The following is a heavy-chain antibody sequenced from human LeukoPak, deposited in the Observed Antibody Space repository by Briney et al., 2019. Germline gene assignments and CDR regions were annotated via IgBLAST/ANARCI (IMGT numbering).Heavy chain of an antibody. CDR3: ARYYIAAAGKPFDY. V-gene: IGHV4-39*07. J-gene: IGHJ4*02. CDR1: GGSISSSSYY. Sequence: SETLSLTCTVSGGSISSSSYYWGWIRQPPGKGLEWIGSIYYSGSTYYNPSLKSRVTISVDTSKNQFSLKLSSVTAADTAVYYCARYYIAAAGKPFDYWGQGTLVTASS. CDR2: IYYSGST. D-gene: IGHD6-13*01.